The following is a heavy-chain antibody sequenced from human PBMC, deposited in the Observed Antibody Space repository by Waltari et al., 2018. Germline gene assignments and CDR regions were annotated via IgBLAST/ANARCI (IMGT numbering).Heavy chain of an antibody. D-gene: IGHD2-2*01. J-gene: IGHJ6*03. CDR2: INHSGST. CDR3: ARYSPAGGYYYYYMDV. CDR1: GGSFSGYY. V-gene: IGHV4-34*01. Sequence: QVQLQQWGAGLLKPSETLSLTCAVYGGSFSGYYWSWIRQPPGKGLELIGEINHSGSTNYNPSLKSRVTMSVDTSKNQFSLKLSSVTAADTAVYYCARYSPAGGYYYYYMDVWGKGTTVTISS.